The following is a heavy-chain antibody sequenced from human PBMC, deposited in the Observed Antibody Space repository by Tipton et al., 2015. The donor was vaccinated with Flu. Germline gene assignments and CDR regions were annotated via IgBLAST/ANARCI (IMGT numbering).Heavy chain of an antibody. CDR1: GDSIGSDYY. V-gene: IGHV4-38-2*02. CDR2: IHRSGNT. Sequence: TLSLTCSVPGDSIGSDYYWGWIRQPPGKGLEWLGNIHRSGNTYYNSSLKSRVTISLDKSKNQFTLRLHSVTAADTAVYYCARGGPNYYDSSGSFDYWGQGTLVTVSS. CDR3: ARGGPNYYDSSGSFDY. J-gene: IGHJ4*02. D-gene: IGHD3-22*01.